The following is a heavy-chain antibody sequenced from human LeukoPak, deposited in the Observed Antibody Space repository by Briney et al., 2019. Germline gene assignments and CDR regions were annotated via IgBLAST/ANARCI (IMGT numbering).Heavy chain of an antibody. D-gene: IGHD3-10*01. Sequence: SVKVSCKASGGTFSSYAISWVRQAPGQGLEWMGGIIPIFGTANYAQKFQGRVTITADESTSTAYMELSSLRSEDTAAYYCARGRRNYYGSGSLYGMDVWGKGTTVTVSS. CDR3: ARGRRNYYGSGSLYGMDV. CDR2: IIPIFGTA. V-gene: IGHV1-69*13. CDR1: GGTFSSYA. J-gene: IGHJ6*04.